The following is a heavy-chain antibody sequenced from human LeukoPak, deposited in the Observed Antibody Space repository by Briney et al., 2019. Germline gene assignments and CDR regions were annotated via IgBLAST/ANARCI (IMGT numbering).Heavy chain of an antibody. CDR1: GFTFSSYA. CDR2: ISGSGGST. D-gene: IGHD2-2*03. V-gene: IGHV3-23*01. CDR3: ARVGYGSLGPYYYGMDV. Sequence: GGSLRLSCAASGFTFSSYAMSWVRQAPGKGLEWVSAISGSGGSTYYADSVKGRFTISRDNAKNSLYLQMNSLRAEDTAVYYCARVGYGSLGPYYYGMDVWGQGTTVTVSS. J-gene: IGHJ6*02.